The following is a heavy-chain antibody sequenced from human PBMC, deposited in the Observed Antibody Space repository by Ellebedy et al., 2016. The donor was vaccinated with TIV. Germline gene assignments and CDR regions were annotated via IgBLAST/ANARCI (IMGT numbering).Heavy chain of an antibody. CDR2: ISPGDSDT. CDR3: ARSLGAWYFDL. D-gene: IGHD7-27*01. J-gene: IGHJ2*01. V-gene: IGHV5-51*01. Sequence: GESLKISCKGSGYSFTSYWIGWVRQMPGKGLEWMGIISPGDSDTKYSPSFQGVVTISADKSISTAYLQWNSLNVSDTAIYYCARSLGAWYFDLWGLGTLVTVSS. CDR1: GYSFTSYW.